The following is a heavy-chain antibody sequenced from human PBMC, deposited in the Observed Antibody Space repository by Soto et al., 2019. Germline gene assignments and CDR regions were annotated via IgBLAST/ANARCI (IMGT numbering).Heavy chain of an antibody. CDR2: MNPNSGYT. Sequence: QVQLVQSGAEVKKPGASVKVSCKASGYTFTSYDINWVRQASGQGLEWMGWMNPNSGYTGYPQKFHGRVTMTMNTSINTAYMELSSLRSDDTAVYYCARGESTDCSTGVCPFNYNYHLDVWGQGTAVTV. J-gene: IGHJ6*02. CDR1: GYTFTSYD. CDR3: ARGESTDCSTGVCPFNYNYHLDV. D-gene: IGHD3-16*01. V-gene: IGHV1-8*01.